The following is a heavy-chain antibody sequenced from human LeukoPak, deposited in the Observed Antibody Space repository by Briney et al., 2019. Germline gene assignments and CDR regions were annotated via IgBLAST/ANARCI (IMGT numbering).Heavy chain of an antibody. CDR3: ARVGYSSSWSYFDY. J-gene: IGHJ4*02. Sequence: SETLSLTCTVSGGSISSYYWSWIRQPAGQGLEWIGRIYTSGSTNYNPSLKSRVTMSVDTSKNQFSLKLSSVTAADTAVYYCARVGYSSSWSYFDYWGQGTLVTVSS. CDR1: GGSISSYY. CDR2: IYTSGST. D-gene: IGHD6-13*01. V-gene: IGHV4-4*07.